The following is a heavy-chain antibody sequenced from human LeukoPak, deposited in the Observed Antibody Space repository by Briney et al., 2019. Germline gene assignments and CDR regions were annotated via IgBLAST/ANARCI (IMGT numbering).Heavy chain of an antibody. D-gene: IGHD3-10*01. CDR2: IYHSGST. CDR3: ARGGYYGSGNDFRFDP. Sequence: SETLSLTCTVSGYSISSGYYWGWIRQPPGQGLEWIGSIYHSGSTYYNPSLKSRVTISVDTSKNQFSLKLSSVTAADTAVYYCARGGYYGSGNDFRFDPWGQGTLVTVSS. V-gene: IGHV4-38-2*02. J-gene: IGHJ5*02. CDR1: GYSISSGYY.